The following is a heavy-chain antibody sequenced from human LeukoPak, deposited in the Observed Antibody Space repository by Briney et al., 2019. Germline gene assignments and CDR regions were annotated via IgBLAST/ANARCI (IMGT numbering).Heavy chain of an antibody. V-gene: IGHV1-2*02. Sequence: ASVKVSCKASGYTFTCHYMHWVRQGPGQGPEWMGWINPKSGVTNYAQTFQGRVTMTRDTSISIVYMELSRLTLDDTAVYYCAIALRYDDSSGYYAYWGQGTLVTVSS. J-gene: IGHJ4*01. D-gene: IGHD3-22*01. CDR1: GYTFTCHY. CDR3: AIALRYDDSSGYYAY. CDR2: INPKSGVT.